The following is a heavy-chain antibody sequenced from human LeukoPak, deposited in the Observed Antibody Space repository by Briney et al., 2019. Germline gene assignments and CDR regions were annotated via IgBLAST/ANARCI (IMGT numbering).Heavy chain of an antibody. J-gene: IGHJ4*02. CDR2: IIPIFGIA. CDR3: ARAFAKTGKYYFDY. Sequence: SVKVSCKASGGTFSSYAISWVRQAPGQGLEWMGRIIPIFGIANYAQKFQGRVTITADKSTSTAYMELSSLRSEDTAVYYCARAFAKTGKYYFDYWGQGPLVTVSS. CDR1: GGTFSSYA. V-gene: IGHV1-69*04. D-gene: IGHD1-14*01.